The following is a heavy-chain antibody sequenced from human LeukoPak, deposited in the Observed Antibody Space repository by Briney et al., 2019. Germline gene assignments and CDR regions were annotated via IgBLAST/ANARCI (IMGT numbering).Heavy chain of an antibody. CDR1: EFIVSNNY. CDR2: LYRGDTT. CDR3: ARGPPYGSRSDFFDY. D-gene: IGHD3-10*01. J-gene: IGHJ4*02. V-gene: IGHV3-53*01. Sequence: PGGSLRLSCAASEFIVSNNYMSWVRQAPGKGLEWVSVLYRGDTTYYTDSVKGRFTISRDNAKNTLYLQMSSLRVEDTAVYYCARGPPYGSRSDFFDYWGQGTLVTVSA.